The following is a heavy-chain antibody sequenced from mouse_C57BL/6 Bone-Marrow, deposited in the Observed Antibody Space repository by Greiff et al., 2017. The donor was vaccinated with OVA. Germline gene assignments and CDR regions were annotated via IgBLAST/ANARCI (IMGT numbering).Heavy chain of an antibody. Sequence: QVQLQQPGAELVKPGASVKLSCKASGYTFTSYWMHWVKQRPGRGLEWIGRIDPTRGGTKYNEKFKSKATLTVDKSSSTAYMQLSSLTSEDSAVCYCARGWLLPSDYWGQGTTLTVSS. V-gene: IGHV1-72*01. CDR2: IDPTRGGT. J-gene: IGHJ2*01. D-gene: IGHD2-3*01. CDR1: GYTFTSYW. CDR3: ARGWLLPSDY.